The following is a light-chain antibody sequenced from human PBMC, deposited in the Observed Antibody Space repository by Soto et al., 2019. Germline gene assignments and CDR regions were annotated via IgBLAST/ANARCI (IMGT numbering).Light chain of an antibody. Sequence: QSVLTQPPSVSAAPGQKVTISCSGSSSNIGNNYVSWYQQLPGTAPKLLIYDNNKRPSGIPDRFSGSKSGTSATLGITGLQTGDEADYYCGTWDSSLGAVVFGGGTKPTVL. CDR1: SSNIGNNY. CDR3: GTWDSSLGAVV. J-gene: IGLJ2*01. V-gene: IGLV1-51*01. CDR2: DNN.